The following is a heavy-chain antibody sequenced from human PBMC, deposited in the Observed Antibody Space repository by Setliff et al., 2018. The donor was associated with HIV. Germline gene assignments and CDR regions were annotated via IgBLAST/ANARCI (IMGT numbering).Heavy chain of an antibody. CDR3: ASRVYYYDSSGYLREEGFDP. Sequence: SETLSLTCTVSGGSISRYYWSWIRQPPGKGLEWIGSIYYSGSTYYNPSLKSRVTISVDTSKNQFSLKLSSVTAADAAVYYCASRVYYYDSSGYLREEGFDPWGQGTLVTVSS. CDR1: GGSISRYY. J-gene: IGHJ5*02. V-gene: IGHV4-39*01. D-gene: IGHD3-22*01. CDR2: IYYSGST.